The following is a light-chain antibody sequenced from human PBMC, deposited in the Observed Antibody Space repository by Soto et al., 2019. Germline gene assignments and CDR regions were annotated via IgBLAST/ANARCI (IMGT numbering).Light chain of an antibody. J-gene: IGKJ5*01. CDR2: GAS. V-gene: IGKV1-9*01. Sequence: DMQLTQSPSFVSASVGERVTITCRASQDISRYLAWYQQKPGEAPKLLISGASTLQSGVPSRFSGSGSGTEFTLSVNYLLPEDFATYYCQQLYSYSSFGQGTRLENK. CDR1: QDISRY. CDR3: QQLYSYSS.